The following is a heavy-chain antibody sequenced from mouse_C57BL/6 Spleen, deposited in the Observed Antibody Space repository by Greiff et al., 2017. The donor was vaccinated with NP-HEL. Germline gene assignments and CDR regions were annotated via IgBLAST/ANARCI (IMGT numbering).Heavy chain of an antibody. V-gene: IGHV1-64*01. D-gene: IGHD2-5*01. CDR3: ARNDYSNYVHYAMDY. Sequence: VQLQQPGAELVKPGASVKLSCKASGYTFTSYWMHWVKQRPGHGLEWIGMIHPNSGSTNYNEKFKSKATLTVDKSSSTAYMQLSSLTSEDSAVYYCARNDYSNYVHYAMDYWGQGTSVTVSS. CDR2: IHPNSGST. J-gene: IGHJ4*01. CDR1: GYTFTSYW.